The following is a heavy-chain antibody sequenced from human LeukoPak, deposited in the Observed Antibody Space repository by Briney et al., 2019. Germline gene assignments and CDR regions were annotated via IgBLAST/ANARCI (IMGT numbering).Heavy chain of an antibody. CDR1: GGSIKSHF. Sequence: SETLSLTCTVSGGSIKSHFWSWVRQPPGKRLEWIGYIFHSGSTNYNPSLKSRVTISVDTSKNQFSLRLTSVTAADTAVYYCARVLELSWFDPWGQGTLVTVSS. CDR3: ARVLELSWFDP. J-gene: IGHJ5*02. CDR2: IFHSGST. V-gene: IGHV4-59*11. D-gene: IGHD1-7*01.